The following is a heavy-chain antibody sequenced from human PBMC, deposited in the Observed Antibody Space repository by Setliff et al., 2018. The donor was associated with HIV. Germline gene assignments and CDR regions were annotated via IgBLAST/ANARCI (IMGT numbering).Heavy chain of an antibody. CDR3: ARVPTSSWYVTTQRTKEYFHH. V-gene: IGHV4-39*07. CDR1: GGSIKSSSYY. D-gene: IGHD6-13*01. CDR2: IYYSGNT. Sequence: SETLSLTCTVSGGSIKSSSYYWGWIRQPPGKGLEWIGSIYYSGNTYYNPSLKSRVTISEDTSRNQFSLRLSSVTAADTAIYYCARVPTSSWYVTTQRTKEYFHHLGQGTLVTVSS. J-gene: IGHJ1*01.